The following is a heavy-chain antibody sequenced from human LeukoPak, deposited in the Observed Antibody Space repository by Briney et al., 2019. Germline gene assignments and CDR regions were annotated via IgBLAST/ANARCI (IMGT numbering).Heavy chain of an antibody. CDR1: SYTFTNYG. J-gene: IGHJ4*02. CDR3: ARELSIVVARSESEY. CDR2: ISAYNGKT. V-gene: IGHV1-18*01. Sequence: ASVKVSCKASSYTFTNYGFSWVPQAPGQGLEWMGWISAYNGKTNYLQKFQGRVTITTDTSTTTAYMELRSLRSDDTAVYYCARELSIVVARSESEYGGQGTLVTVSS. D-gene: IGHD6-19*01.